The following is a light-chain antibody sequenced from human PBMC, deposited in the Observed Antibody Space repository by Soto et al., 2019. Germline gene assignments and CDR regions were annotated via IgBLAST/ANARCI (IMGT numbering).Light chain of an antibody. CDR3: QQYDRWPQT. CDR1: QSLSFT. V-gene: IGKV3-15*01. CDR2: PAS. J-gene: IGKJ1*01. Sequence: IVMTQSPATLSLSPGERATLSCRASQSLSFTLAWYQQIPGQAPRLLIYPASTRATGIPARFSGSGSGTEFTLTISSLQSEDFAVYFCQQYDRWPQTFGQGTKVDIK.